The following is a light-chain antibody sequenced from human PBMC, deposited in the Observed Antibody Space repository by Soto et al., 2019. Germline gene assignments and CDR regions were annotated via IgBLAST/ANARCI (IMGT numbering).Light chain of an antibody. CDR1: QGIGNY. J-gene: IGKJ4*01. Sequence: DIQMTQSPSSLSASVGDRVTITCRASQGIGNYLAWYQQKPGKVPKLLIYAASTLQSGVPSRFSGSGSGTDVTLTISSLQPEDVATYYCQRYNSAPLTFGGGTKVEIK. CDR3: QRYNSAPLT. CDR2: AAS. V-gene: IGKV1-27*01.